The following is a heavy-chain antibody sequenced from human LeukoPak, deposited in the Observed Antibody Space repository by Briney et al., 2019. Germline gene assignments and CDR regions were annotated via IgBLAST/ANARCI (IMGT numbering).Heavy chain of an antibody. CDR2: IRYDGSDA. D-gene: IGHD6-19*01. J-gene: IGHJ4*02. V-gene: IGHV3-30*02. CDR3: EKEGSSGWYSRYFFDY. CDR1: GFTFTNYA. Sequence: GGSLRLSCAASGFTFTNYAMNWVRQAPGKGLDWVALIRYDGSDADYADSVKGRFTISKDYSKNTVYLQMNSLKIEDTAVYFCEKEGSSGWYSRYFFDYWGQAILVTVS.